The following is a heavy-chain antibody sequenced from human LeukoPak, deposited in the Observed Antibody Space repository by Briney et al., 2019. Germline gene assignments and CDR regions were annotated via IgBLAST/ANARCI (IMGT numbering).Heavy chain of an antibody. CDR2: INWNGGST. CDR3: ARVGKNGWDFDH. CDR1: GFTFDDYG. J-gene: IGHJ4*02. V-gene: IGHV3-20*04. D-gene: IGHD6-19*01. Sequence: GGSLRLSCAASGFTFDDYGMSWVRQAPGKGPEWVSGINWNGGSTGYADSVKGRFTISRDNTKNSLYLQMSILRAEDTALYYCARVGKNGWDFDHWGQGTLVTVSS.